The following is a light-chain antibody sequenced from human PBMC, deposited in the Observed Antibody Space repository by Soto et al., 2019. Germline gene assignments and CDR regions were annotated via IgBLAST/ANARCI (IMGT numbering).Light chain of an antibody. J-gene: IGLJ1*01. CDR2: EVN. Sequence: QSALTQPPSASGSPGQSVTISCTGTSSDVGGYNYVSWYQQHPGKAPKLMIYEVNERPSGVPDRFSGSKSGNTASLTVSGLQAEDEADYYCSSYAGNNTGVFGTGTKVTVL. V-gene: IGLV2-8*01. CDR3: SSYAGNNTGV. CDR1: SSDVGGYNY.